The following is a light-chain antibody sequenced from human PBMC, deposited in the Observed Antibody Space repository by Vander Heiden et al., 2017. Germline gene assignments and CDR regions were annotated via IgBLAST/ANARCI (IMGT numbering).Light chain of an antibody. V-gene: IGLV1-44*01. J-gene: IGLJ3*02. CDR3: SAWDATLSGPGG. CDR2: YNN. CDR1: SSDIGSNT. Sequence: QSVLTQPPSASGTPGQRVTISCSGGSSDIGSNTVSWYQHLPGTAPKLLIDYNNQRPSGVPDRFSGSKSGTSDSLAISGPQSEDEADYDGSAWDATLSGPGGFGGGTKLTVL.